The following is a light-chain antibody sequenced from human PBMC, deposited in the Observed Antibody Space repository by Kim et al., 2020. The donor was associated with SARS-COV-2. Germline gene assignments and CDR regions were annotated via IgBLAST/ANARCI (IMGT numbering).Light chain of an antibody. CDR3: NSRDSSGNHLGV. J-gene: IGLJ3*02. CDR2: GEN. V-gene: IGLV3-19*01. Sequence: GQKVRITCQGESLRNYYASWYQQKPGQAPVLVFYGENNRPSGIPDRFSGSSSGNTTSLTITGAQAEDEAGFYCNSRDSSGNHLGVFGGGTQLTVL. CDR1: SLRNYY.